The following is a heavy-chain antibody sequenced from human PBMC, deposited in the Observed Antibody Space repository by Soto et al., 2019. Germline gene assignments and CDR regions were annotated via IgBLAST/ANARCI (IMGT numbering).Heavy chain of an antibody. J-gene: IGHJ3*02. Sequence: SVKVSCKASGGTFSSYTISWVRQAPGQGLEWMGRIIPILGIANYAQKFQGRVTITADKSTSTAYMELSSLRSEDTAVYYCARATITMVRGVITNDAFDIWGQGTMVTVSS. D-gene: IGHD3-10*01. CDR2: IIPILGIA. CDR3: ARATITMVRGVITNDAFDI. CDR1: GGTFSSYT. V-gene: IGHV1-69*02.